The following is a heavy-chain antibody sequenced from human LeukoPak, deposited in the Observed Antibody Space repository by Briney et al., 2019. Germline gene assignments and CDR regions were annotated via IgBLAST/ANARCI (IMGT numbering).Heavy chain of an antibody. V-gene: IGHV6-1*01. D-gene: IGHD1-14*01. J-gene: IGHJ4*02. Sequence: SQTLSLTCAISGDSVSSNVAAWNWIRQSPSRGLEWLGRTYYRSQWSNDFAVFVKNRISINADTSKNQFSLHLNSVTPEDTAVYYCARQPDQKPASFDYWGQGTLVTVSS. CDR3: ARQPDQKPASFDY. CDR2: TYYRSQWSN. CDR1: GDSVSSNVAA.